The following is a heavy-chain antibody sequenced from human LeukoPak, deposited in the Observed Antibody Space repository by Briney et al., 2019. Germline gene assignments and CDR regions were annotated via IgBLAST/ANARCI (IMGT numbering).Heavy chain of an antibody. Sequence: SETLSLTCAVSGYSISSGYYWGWIRQPPGKGLEWIGSIYHSGSTYYNPSLKSRVTISVDTSKNQFSLKLSSVTAADTAVYYCARDHAVAAAGYYFDYWGQGTLVTVSS. CDR1: GYSISSGYY. V-gene: IGHV4-38-2*02. CDR3: ARDHAVAAAGYYFDY. D-gene: IGHD6-13*01. CDR2: IYHSGST. J-gene: IGHJ4*02.